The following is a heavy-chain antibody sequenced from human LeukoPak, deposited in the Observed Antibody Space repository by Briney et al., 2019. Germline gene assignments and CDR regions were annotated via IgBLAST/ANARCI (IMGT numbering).Heavy chain of an antibody. D-gene: IGHD2-15*01. Sequence: GGSLRLSCAASGFTFSSYGMHWVRQAPGKGLEWVAVIPYDGSNKYYADSVKGRFTISRDNSKNTLYLQMNSLRAEDTAVYYCAKDYGSGGSFDYWGQGTLVTVSS. CDR3: AKDYGSGGSFDY. J-gene: IGHJ4*02. CDR2: IPYDGSNK. V-gene: IGHV3-30*18. CDR1: GFTFSSYG.